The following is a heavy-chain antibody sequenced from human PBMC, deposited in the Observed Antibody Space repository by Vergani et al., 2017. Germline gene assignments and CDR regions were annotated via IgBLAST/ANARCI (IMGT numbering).Heavy chain of an antibody. CDR2: TWYDGNNK. Sequence: QVQLVESGGGVVQPGRSLRLSCAASGFTFNQYGMHWVRQAPGKGLEWVAVTWYDGNNKQYADSVKGRFTISRDNSKSTMYLQMNSLRDEDTGVYYCAGELGLLYNRFGPLGQGNLGNRSL. D-gene: IGHD2/OR15-2a*01. CDR3: AGELGLLYNRFGP. CDR1: GFTFNQYG. J-gene: IGHJ5*02. V-gene: IGHV3-33*01.